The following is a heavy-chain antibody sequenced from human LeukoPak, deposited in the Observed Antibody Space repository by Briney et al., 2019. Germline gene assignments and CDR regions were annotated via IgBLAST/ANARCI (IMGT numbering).Heavy chain of an antibody. V-gene: IGHV3-30-3*01. J-gene: IGHJ1*01. Sequence: PGGSLRLSCAASGFTFSSYAMHWVRRAPGKGLEWVAVISYDGSNKYYADSVKGRFTISRDNSKNTLYLQMNSLRAEDTAVYYCARGAPPAEYFQHWGQGTLVTVSS. CDR3: ARGAPPAEYFQH. CDR2: ISYDGSNK. CDR1: GFTFSSYA.